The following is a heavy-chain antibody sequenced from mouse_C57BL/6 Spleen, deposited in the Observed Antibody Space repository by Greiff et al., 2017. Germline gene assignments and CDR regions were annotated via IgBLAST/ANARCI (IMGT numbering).Heavy chain of an antibody. V-gene: IGHV1-82*01. CDR3: AGDGPGYFDY. J-gene: IGHJ2*01. D-gene: IGHD2-3*01. CDR1: GYAFSSSW. Sequence: QVQLQQSGPELVKPGASVKISCKASGYAFSSSWMNWVKQRPGKGLEWIGRIYPGDGDTNYNGKFKGKATLTADKSSSTAYMQLSSLTSEDSAVYFCAGDGPGYFDYWGQGTTLTVSS. CDR2: IYPGDGDT.